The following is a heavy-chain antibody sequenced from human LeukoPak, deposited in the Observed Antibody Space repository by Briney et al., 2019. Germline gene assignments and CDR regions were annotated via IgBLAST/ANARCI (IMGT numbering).Heavy chain of an antibody. J-gene: IGHJ4*02. Sequence: ASVKVSCKASGYTFTSYYMHWVRQAPGQGLEWMGWISPKSGGTNYAQKFQGRVTMTRDTSVSTAYMELSRLRSDDTAVYYCATNEVVGLYSYFDYWGQGTLVTVSS. CDR1: GYTFTSYY. CDR3: ATNEVVGLYSYFDY. V-gene: IGHV1-2*02. D-gene: IGHD5-12*01. CDR2: ISPKSGGT.